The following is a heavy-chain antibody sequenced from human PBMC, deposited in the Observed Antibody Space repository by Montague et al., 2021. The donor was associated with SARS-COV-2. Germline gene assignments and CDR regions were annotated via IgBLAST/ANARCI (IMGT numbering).Heavy chain of an antibody. V-gene: IGHV2-5*02. D-gene: IGHD4-17*01. CDR1: GFSLRTSGVG. CDR3: VHSYADYLFDY. CDR2: IYWDDDK. J-gene: IGHJ4*02. Sequence: PVLVKPTQTLTLTCSFSGFSLRTSGVGVGWIRQPPGKALEWLAVIYWDDDKRYSPSLKSRLTITKDTSKNQVVLTMTNMDPVDTATYYCVHSYADYLFDYWGQGTLVSVFS.